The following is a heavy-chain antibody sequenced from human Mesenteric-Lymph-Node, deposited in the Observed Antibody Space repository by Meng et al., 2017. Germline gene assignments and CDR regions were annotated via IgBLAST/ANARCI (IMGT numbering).Heavy chain of an antibody. CDR1: GGSVRSGSNY. D-gene: IGHD3-22*01. J-gene: IGHJ5*02. Sequence: QESGPRLGGPSETLSLTCTVSGGSVRSGSNYWSWIRQPPGKGLEWIGYIYYSGSTNYNPSLKSRVTISVDTSKNQFSLKLSSVTAADTAVYYCARDLYYDSSGYPTWGQGTLVTVSS. V-gene: IGHV4-61*01. CDR3: ARDLYYDSSGYPT. CDR2: IYYSGST.